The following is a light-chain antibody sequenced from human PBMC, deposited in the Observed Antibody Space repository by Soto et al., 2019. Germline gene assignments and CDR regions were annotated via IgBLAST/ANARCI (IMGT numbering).Light chain of an antibody. V-gene: IGKV3-15*01. CDR2: GAS. J-gene: IGKJ4*01. CDR3: QQYSKWPLT. Sequence: EIVMTQSPATLSVSPGARVTLSCRASQSVSSYLAWYQQKPGQAPRLLIYGASTGATGIPARFSGSGSGTEFILTISSLQSEDFAVYYCQQYSKWPLTFGGGTKVVIK. CDR1: QSVSSY.